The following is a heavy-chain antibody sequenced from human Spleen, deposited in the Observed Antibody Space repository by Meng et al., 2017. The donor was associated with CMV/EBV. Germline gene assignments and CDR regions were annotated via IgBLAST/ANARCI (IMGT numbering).Heavy chain of an antibody. Sequence: GGSLRLSCAASGFTFSASALDWVRQASGKGLEWVGRIRGKANSYATVYAASVKGRFTISRDDSKKTAYLQMNSLRTEDTAVYYCARDNPGVVVVPAAPDYWGQGTLVTVSS. CDR1: GFTFSASA. V-gene: IGHV3-73*01. CDR2: IRGKANSYAT. D-gene: IGHD2-2*01. J-gene: IGHJ4*02. CDR3: ARDNPGVVVVPAAPDY.